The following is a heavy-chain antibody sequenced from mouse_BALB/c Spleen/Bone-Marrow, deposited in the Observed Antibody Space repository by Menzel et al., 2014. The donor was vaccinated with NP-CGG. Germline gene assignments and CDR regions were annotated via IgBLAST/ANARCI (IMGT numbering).Heavy chain of an antibody. J-gene: IGHJ1*01. CDR2: IYPSDSYT. V-gene: IGHV1-69*02. Sequence: VQLQQSGAELVRPGASVKLSCKASGYTFTSYRINWVKQRPGQGLEWIGNIYPSDSYTNYNQKFKDKATLTVDKSSSTAYMQLSSPTFEDSAVYYCTRYYGSSHWYFDVWGAGTTVTVSS. D-gene: IGHD1-1*01. CDR1: GYTFTSYR. CDR3: TRYYGSSHWYFDV.